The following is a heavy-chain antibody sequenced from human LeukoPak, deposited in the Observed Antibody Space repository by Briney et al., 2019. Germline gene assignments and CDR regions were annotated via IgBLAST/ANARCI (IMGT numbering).Heavy chain of an antibody. CDR2: IRSKAYGGTP. CDR1: GFTFGDYA. D-gene: IGHD2-15*01. Sequence: PGGSLRLSCTASGFTFGDYALSWFRQAPGKGLEWVGFIRSKAYGGTPEYAASVKGRFTISRDDSKNIAYLQMNSLRAEDTAVYYCAKGGIPYYYYYMDVWGKGTTVTVSS. CDR3: AKGGIPYYYYYMDV. V-gene: IGHV3-49*03. J-gene: IGHJ6*03.